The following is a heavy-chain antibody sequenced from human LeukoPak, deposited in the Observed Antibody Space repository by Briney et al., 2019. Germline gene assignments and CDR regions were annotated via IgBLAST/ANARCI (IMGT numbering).Heavy chain of an antibody. D-gene: IGHD4-17*01. V-gene: IGHV3-64*01. CDR2: ISKNGDST. CDR1: GFTFSSYA. Sequence: GGSLRLSCAASGFTFSSYAMHWIRQAPGKGLEYVSAISKNGDSTFHAISVKGRFTISRDNTKNTLYLQMGSLRPEDMAVYYCARMDYSDQFFQHWGQGSLVTVSS. CDR3: ARMDYSDQFFQH. J-gene: IGHJ1*01.